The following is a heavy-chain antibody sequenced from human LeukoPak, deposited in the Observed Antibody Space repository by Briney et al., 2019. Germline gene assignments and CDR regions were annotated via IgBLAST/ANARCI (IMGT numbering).Heavy chain of an antibody. CDR3: ARRAGYNSGPFDY. CDR2: IYAGDSGT. D-gene: IGHD6-19*01. CDR1: GDSFTSYW. Sequence: LGESLKISCQASGDSFTSYWIAWVRQMPGKGLEWMGIIYAGDSGTRYSPSFQGQVTISVDKSITTAYLQWSSLKASDTAMFYCARRAGYNSGPFDYWGQGTLVTVSS. J-gene: IGHJ4*02. V-gene: IGHV5-51*01.